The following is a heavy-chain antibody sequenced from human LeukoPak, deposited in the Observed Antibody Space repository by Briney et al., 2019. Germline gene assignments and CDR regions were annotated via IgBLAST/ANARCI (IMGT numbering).Heavy chain of an antibody. CDR2: ISGSSSYI. CDR3: ARGNGYCSSTSCYVSLDY. CDR1: GFTFSSYA. J-gene: IGHJ4*02. D-gene: IGHD2-2*01. Sequence: PGGSLRLSCAASGFTFSSYAMSWVRQAPGKGLEWVSSISGSSSYIYYSDSVKGRFTISRDNAKNSLYLQMNSLRAEDTAVYYCARGNGYCSSTSCYVSLDYWGQGTLVTVSS. V-gene: IGHV3-21*01.